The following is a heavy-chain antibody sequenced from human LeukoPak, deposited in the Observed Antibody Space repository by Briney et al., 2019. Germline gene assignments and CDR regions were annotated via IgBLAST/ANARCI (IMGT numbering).Heavy chain of an antibody. V-gene: IGHV4-39*07. Sequence: SETLSLTCTVSGGSISSSSYYWGWIRQPPGKGLEWIGSIYYSGSTYYNPSLKSRVTISVDTSKNQFSLKLSSVTAADTAVYYCARDIVLDSSWYGNNWFDPWGQGTLVTVSS. D-gene: IGHD6-13*01. J-gene: IGHJ5*02. CDR1: GGSISSSSYY. CDR2: IYYSGST. CDR3: ARDIVLDSSWYGNNWFDP.